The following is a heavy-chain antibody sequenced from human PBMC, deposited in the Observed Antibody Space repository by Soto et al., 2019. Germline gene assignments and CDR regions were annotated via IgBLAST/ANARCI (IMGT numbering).Heavy chain of an antibody. Sequence: PGGSLRLSCAASGLTFSTYSMNWVRQAPGKGLEWVSSVTGSGSTTYYADSVKGRFTISRDNSKNTLYLQMNSLRAEDTALYYCAKGWSDYFDSWGHGTLVTVSS. J-gene: IGHJ4*01. CDR1: GLTFSTYS. V-gene: IGHV3-23*01. CDR3: AKGWSDYFDS. CDR2: VTGSGSTT.